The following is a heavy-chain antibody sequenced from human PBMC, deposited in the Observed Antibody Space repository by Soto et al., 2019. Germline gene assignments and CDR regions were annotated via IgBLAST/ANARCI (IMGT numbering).Heavy chain of an antibody. CDR2: IVVGSGNT. CDR1: GFTFTSSA. CDR3: AAVSVVGATPYFDY. J-gene: IGHJ4*02. D-gene: IGHD1-26*01. Sequence: SVKVSCKAAGFTFTSSAVQWVRQARGQRLEWIGWIVVGSGNTNYAQKFQERVTITRDMSTSTAYMELSSLRSEDTAVYYCAAVSVVGATPYFDYWGQGTLVTVSS. V-gene: IGHV1-58*01.